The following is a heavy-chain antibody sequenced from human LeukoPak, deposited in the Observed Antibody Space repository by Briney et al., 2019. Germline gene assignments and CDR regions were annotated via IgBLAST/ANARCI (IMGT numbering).Heavy chain of an antibody. V-gene: IGHV3-23*01. CDR1: GFTFSSYA. Sequence: GGSLRLSCAASGFTFSSYAMSWVRQAPGKGLEWVSVISGSGGSTYYADSVKGRFTISRDNSKNTLYLQMNSLRAEDTAVYYCAKEVVVTATSYYYYGMDVWGQGTTVTVSS. D-gene: IGHD2-21*02. J-gene: IGHJ6*02. CDR2: ISGSGGST. CDR3: AKEVVVTATSYYYYGMDV.